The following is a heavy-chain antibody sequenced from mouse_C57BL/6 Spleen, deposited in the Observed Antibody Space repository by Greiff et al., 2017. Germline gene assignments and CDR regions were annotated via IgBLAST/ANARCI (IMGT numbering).Heavy chain of an antibody. CDR3: ARSGGGFAY. CDR2: IYPRSGNT. CDR1: GYTFTSYG. D-gene: IGHD3-2*02. Sequence: VKLVESGAELARHGASVKLSCKASGYTFTSYGISWVKQRTGQGLEWIGEIYPRSGNTYYNEKFKGKATLTADKSSSTAYMELRSLTSEDSAVYFCARSGGGFAYWGQGTLVTVSA. J-gene: IGHJ3*01. V-gene: IGHV1-81*01.